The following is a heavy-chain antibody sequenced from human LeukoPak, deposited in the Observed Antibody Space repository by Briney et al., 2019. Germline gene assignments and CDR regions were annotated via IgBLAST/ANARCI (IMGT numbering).Heavy chain of an antibody. V-gene: IGHV3-53*01. CDR2: IYSGGPT. CDR3: ARGWVVATGGFDM. J-gene: IGHJ3*02. D-gene: IGHD2-8*02. Sequence: GGSLRLSCAASGFTFSSYWMNWARQAPGKGLEWVSVIYSGGPTYYADSVKGRFTISRDNSKNTVYLQMNSPRGEDTAVYFCARGWVVATGGFDMWGQGTMVTVSS. CDR1: GFTFSSYW.